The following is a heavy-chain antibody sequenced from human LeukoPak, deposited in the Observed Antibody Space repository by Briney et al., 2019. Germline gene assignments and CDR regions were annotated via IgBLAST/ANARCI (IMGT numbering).Heavy chain of an antibody. Sequence: GGSLRLSCAASGFTFNSYSPSWVRQAPGKGLEWVSSISSDGDYIYYADSLKGRFTISRDNAKNSLYLQMNNLRAEDTAVYYCARGPATRVYYFDYWGQGTLVTVSS. D-gene: IGHD1-26*01. V-gene: IGHV3-21*01. CDR1: GFTFNSYS. CDR2: ISSDGDYI. CDR3: ARGPATRVYYFDY. J-gene: IGHJ4*02.